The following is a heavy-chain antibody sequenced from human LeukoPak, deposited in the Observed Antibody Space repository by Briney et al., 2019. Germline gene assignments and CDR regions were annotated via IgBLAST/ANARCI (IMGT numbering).Heavy chain of an antibody. CDR2: IIPIFGTA. CDR1: GGTFSIYA. Sequence: SVKVSCKASGGTFSIYAISWVRQAPGQGLEWMGGIIPIFGTANYAQKFQGRVTITTDESTSTAYMELSSLRSEDTAVYYCARPRERGYSYGYIYWGQGTLVTVSS. J-gene: IGHJ4*02. V-gene: IGHV1-69*05. CDR3: ARPRERGYSYGYIY. D-gene: IGHD5-18*01.